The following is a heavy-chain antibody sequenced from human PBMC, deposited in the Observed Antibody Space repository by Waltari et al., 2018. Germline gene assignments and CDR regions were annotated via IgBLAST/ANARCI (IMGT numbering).Heavy chain of an antibody. J-gene: IGHJ4*02. Sequence: QVQLQQWGAGLLKPSETLSLTCAVYGGSFSGYYWSWISQPPVKGLEWIGEINHSGSSNYNASLKSRVTITVDTSKNQFSQKVSSVTAAVMAVYYCARGRQKWLRPTRFDYGGQGTLVTDSS. CDR2: INHSGSS. CDR3: ARGRQKWLRPTRFDY. CDR1: GGSFSGYY. V-gene: IGHV4-34*01. D-gene: IGHD5-12*01.